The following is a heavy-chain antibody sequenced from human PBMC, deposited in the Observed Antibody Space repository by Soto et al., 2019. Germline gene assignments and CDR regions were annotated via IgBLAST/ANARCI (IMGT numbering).Heavy chain of an antibody. CDR1: GGSISSGGYY. CDR2: IYYSGST. D-gene: IGHD5-18*01. J-gene: IGHJ4*02. Sequence: SETLSLTCTVSGGSISSGGYYWSWIRQHPGKGLEWIGYIYYSGSTYYNPSLKSRVTISVDTSKNQFSLKLSSVTAADTAVYYCASSQGQLWLPDFDYWGQGTLVTVSS. V-gene: IGHV4-31*03. CDR3: ASSQGQLWLPDFDY.